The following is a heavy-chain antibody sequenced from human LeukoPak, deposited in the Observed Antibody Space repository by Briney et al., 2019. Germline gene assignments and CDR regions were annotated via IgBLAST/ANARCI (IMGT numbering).Heavy chain of an antibody. CDR2: ISASGGTT. CDR3: AKSPYSGEYTEYFQH. D-gene: IGHD1-26*01. J-gene: IGHJ1*01. Sequence: GGSLRLSCAASGFTFSSYAMSWVRQAPGKGLEWVSTISASGGTTFYADSVKGRFTFPRDNFMNTLYLQMNSLRAEDTAVYYCAKSPYSGEYTEYFQHWGQGTLVTVSS. CDR1: GFTFSSYA. V-gene: IGHV3-23*01.